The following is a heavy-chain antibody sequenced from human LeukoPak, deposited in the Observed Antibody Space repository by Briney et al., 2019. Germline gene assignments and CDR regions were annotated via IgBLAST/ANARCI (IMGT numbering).Heavy chain of an antibody. V-gene: IGHV4-34*01. J-gene: IGHJ6*02. CDR3: ARGGYDCSSSIYV. CDR1: GGSFSGYY. Sequence: PSETLSLTCAVYGGSFSGYYWSWIRQPPGKGLEWIGEINHSGSTNYNPSLKSRVTISVDTSKNQFSLKLSSVTAADTAVYYCARGGYDCSSSIYVWGQGTTVAISS. CDR2: INHSGST. D-gene: IGHD3-22*01.